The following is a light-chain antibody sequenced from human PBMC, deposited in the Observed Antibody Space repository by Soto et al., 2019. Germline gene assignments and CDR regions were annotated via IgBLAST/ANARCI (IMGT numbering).Light chain of an antibody. CDR2: GAS. Sequence: EIVMTQSPATLSVSPGDRATLSCRASQSVSSNLAWYQQKPGQAPRLLIYGASTRATGIPARFSGSGSGTEFTLTISSLQSEDFAVYYCQKYKNWPPYTFGQGTKLEIK. V-gene: IGKV3-15*01. CDR1: QSVSSN. J-gene: IGKJ2*01. CDR3: QKYKNWPPYT.